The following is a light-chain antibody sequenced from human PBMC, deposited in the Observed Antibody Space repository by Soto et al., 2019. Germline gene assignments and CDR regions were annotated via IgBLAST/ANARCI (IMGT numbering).Light chain of an antibody. CDR1: QNVSNN. CDR3: QQYNNWWT. CDR2: GAS. Sequence: EIVMTQSPATLSVSPGERATLSCRASQNVSNNLAWYQKKPGQAPRLLIYGASTRATGIPARFSGSGSGTEFTLTISSLQSEDFAVYYCQQYNNWWTFGHGTKVEIK. J-gene: IGKJ1*01. V-gene: IGKV3-15*01.